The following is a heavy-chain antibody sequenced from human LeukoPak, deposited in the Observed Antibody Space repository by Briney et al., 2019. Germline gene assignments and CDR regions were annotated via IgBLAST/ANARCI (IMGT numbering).Heavy chain of an antibody. J-gene: IGHJ4*02. Sequence: PSETLSLTCSVSGGSITGYYWSWIRQTPGKGLEWIGYVYYSGSTNYNPSLKSRVTTSVDTSKNQFSLKVRSVTAADTAIYYCSRINNLNYEVDYWGQGTLVTVSS. CDR3: SRINNLNYEVDY. D-gene: IGHD1-7*01. V-gene: IGHV4-59*01. CDR2: VYYSGST. CDR1: GGSITGYY.